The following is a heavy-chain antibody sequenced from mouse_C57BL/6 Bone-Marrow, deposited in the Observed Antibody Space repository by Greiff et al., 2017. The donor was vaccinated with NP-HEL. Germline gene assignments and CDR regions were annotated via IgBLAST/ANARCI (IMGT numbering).Heavy chain of an antibody. Sequence: VKLVESGPELVKPGASVKLSCKASGYTFTSYDINWVKQRPGQGLEWIGWIYPRAGSPKYNEKFKGKATLTADTSSSTAYMELHSLTSEDSAVYFCARLGNWYFDYWGQGTTLTVSS. J-gene: IGHJ2*01. V-gene: IGHV1-85*01. D-gene: IGHD4-1*01. CDR1: GYTFTSYD. CDR3: ARLGNWYFDY. CDR2: IYPRAGSP.